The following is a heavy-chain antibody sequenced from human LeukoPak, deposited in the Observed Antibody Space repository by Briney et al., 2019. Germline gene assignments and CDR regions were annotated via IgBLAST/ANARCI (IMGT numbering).Heavy chain of an antibody. V-gene: IGHV4-61*01. CDR1: GFSVSSVTYY. Sequence: PSETLSLTCTVSGFSVSSVTYYWSWIRQPPGKGLEWIGYIYYSGSTNCNPSLKRRVTISVDTSKNQFSLKVSSVTAADTAVYYCARKYCSSTSCYFGYYYYGMDVWGKGTTVTVSS. J-gene: IGHJ6*04. CDR3: ARKYCSSTSCYFGYYYYGMDV. CDR2: IYYSGST. D-gene: IGHD2-2*01.